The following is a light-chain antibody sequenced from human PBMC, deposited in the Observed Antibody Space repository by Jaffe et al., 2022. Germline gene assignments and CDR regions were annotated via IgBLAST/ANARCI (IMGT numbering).Light chain of an antibody. J-gene: IGKJ2*01. V-gene: IGKV1-39*01. CDR2: AAS. CDR1: QTIRSY. Sequence: DIQMTQSPSSLSASVGDRVTITCRASQTIRSYLNWYQQKPAKAPKLLIYAASSLESGVPLRFSGSGSGTDFTLTISSLQPEDFATYYCQQSYSIPYTFGQGTKLEIK. CDR3: QQSYSIPYT.